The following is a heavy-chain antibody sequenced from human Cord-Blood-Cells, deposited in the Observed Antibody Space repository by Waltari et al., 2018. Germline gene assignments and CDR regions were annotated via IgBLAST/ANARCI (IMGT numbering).Heavy chain of an antibody. D-gene: IGHD3-22*01. Sequence: EVQLVESVGGLIQPGGSLRLSCAASGFTVRSKYMSWVRQAPGKGMGWVSGIYSGGRTNYADSVKGRFTISRDKSKNTLYLKMNSRRAEDTAVYYCARTHYYYDSSGYYFDYWGQGTLVTVSS. CDR3: ARTHYYYDSSGYYFDY. V-gene: IGHV3-53*01. CDR2: IYSGGRT. J-gene: IGHJ4*02. CDR1: GFTVRSKY.